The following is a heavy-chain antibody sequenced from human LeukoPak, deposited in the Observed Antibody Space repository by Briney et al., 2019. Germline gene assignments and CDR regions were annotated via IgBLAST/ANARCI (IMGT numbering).Heavy chain of an antibody. CDR2: IHYSGST. CDR3: ATSRQLLDNWFDP. Sequence: SETLSLTCTVSGGSISYSSYYWGWIRQPPGKGLEWIGSIHYSGSTYYNPSLKSRVTISVDTSKNQFSLKLSSVTAADTAVYYCATSRQLLDNWFDPWGQGTLVTVSS. V-gene: IGHV4-39*01. J-gene: IGHJ5*02. D-gene: IGHD2-2*01. CDR1: GGSISYSSYY.